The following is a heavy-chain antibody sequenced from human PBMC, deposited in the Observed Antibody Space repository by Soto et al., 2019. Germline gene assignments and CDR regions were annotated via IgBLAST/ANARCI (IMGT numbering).Heavy chain of an antibody. CDR3: ARTTVVSLYYYYGMDV. J-gene: IGHJ6*02. CDR2: IYYSGST. Sequence: PSATLSLTCTVSGGSISSSSYYWGWIRQPPGKGLEWIGSIYYSGSTHYNPSLKSRVTISVDTSKNQFSLKLSSVTAADTAVYYCARTTVVSLYYYYGMDVWGQGTTVTVSS. V-gene: IGHV4-39*01. CDR1: GGSISSSSYY. D-gene: IGHD2-2*01.